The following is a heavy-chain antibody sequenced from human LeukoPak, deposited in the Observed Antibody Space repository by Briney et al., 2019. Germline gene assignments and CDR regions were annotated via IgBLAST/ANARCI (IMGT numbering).Heavy chain of an antibody. CDR1: GYTFTSYG. V-gene: IGHV1-18*01. Sequence: ASVKVSFKAPGYTFTSYGISWVRQAPGQGLEWMGWISAYNGNTNYAQKLQGRVTMTTDTSTSTAYMELRSLRSDDTAVYYCARESDDSSGWYRARYFDYWGQGTLVTVSS. CDR3: ARESDDSSGWYRARYFDY. J-gene: IGHJ4*02. CDR2: ISAYNGNT. D-gene: IGHD6-19*01.